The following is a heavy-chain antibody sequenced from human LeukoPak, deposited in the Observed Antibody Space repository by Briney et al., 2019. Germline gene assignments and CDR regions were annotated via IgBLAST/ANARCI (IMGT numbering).Heavy chain of an antibody. CDR2: IYHSGST. CDR1: GYSISSGYY. V-gene: IGHV4-38-2*02. J-gene: IGHJ4*02. D-gene: IGHD6-19*01. Sequence: SETLSLTCTVSGYSISSGYYWGWIRQPPGKGLEWIGSIYHSGSTYYNPSLKSRVTISVDTSKNQFSLKLSSVTAADTAVYYCARVLGWYFDYWGQGTLVTVSS. CDR3: ARVLGWYFDY.